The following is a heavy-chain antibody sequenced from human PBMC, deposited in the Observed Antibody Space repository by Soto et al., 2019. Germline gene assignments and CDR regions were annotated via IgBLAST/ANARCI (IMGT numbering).Heavy chain of an antibody. V-gene: IGHV1-46*01. Sequence: QVQLVQSGAEVKKPGASVKVSCKAYGYTLTSYYMHRVRQAPGQGLEWMGIINPSGGSTSYAQKVQGSVNMTRVTGTSTVYMELSSMRSEGTAVYCCAFFGYYYYCMDVWGQGNTVTVSS. CDR2: INPSGGST. J-gene: IGHJ6*02. CDR3: AFFGYYYYCMDV. D-gene: IGHD3-3*01. CDR1: GYTLTSYY.